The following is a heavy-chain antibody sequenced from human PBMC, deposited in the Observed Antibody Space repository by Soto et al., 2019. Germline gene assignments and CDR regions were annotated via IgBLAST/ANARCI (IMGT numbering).Heavy chain of an antibody. J-gene: IGHJ4*02. D-gene: IGHD2-2*01. CDR3: ARAPLFCSSTNCYSGYFDS. CDR1: GGSFSDYY. CDR2: INHSGTT. Sequence: SETLSLTCAVYGGSFSDYYWIWIRQPPGKGLEWIGEINHSGTTNYNSSLKSPVTITVDTSNKQFSLKVSSVTAADTAVYYCARAPLFCSSTNCYSGYFDSWSQGTLVTVSS. V-gene: IGHV4-34*01.